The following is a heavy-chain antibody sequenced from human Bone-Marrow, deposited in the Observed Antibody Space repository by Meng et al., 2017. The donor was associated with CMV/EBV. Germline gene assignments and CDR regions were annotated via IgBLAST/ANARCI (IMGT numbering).Heavy chain of an antibody. CDR2: IYSGGSST. CDR1: GFTFSTNG. D-gene: IGHD1-26*01. Sequence: GGSLRLSCAASGFTFSTNGMTWVRQAPGKGLEWVSVIYSGGSSTYYADSVKGRFTISRDNSKNTLYLQMNSLRAEDTAVYYCAKAQGSYYPIYGMDVWGQGTTVTVSS. J-gene: IGHJ6*02. V-gene: IGHV3-23*03. CDR3: AKAQGSYYPIYGMDV.